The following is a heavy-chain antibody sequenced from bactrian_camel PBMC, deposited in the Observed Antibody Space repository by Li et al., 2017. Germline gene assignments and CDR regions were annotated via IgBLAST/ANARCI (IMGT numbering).Heavy chain of an antibody. CDR3: AAEPRQHESCVGSVVAIWAFGT. CDR2: IYTGGTHR. CDR1: GDTYSGNC. D-gene: IGHD6*01. V-gene: IGHV3S40*01. J-gene: IGHJ6*01. Sequence: VQLVESGGGSVQAGGSLNPSCAASGDTYSGNCMGWFRQAPGKDREGIAAIYTGGTHRYYADSVKGRFTISQDNSKNTVYLQMNSLKPEDTAIYYCAAEPRQHESCVGSVVAIWAFGTTGQGTQVTVS.